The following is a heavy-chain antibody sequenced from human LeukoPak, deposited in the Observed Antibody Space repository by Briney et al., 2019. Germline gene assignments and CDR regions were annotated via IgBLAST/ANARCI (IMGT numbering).Heavy chain of an antibody. CDR3: AKGLWTYYYDSSGYPN. Sequence: PGGSLRLSCAASGFTFSSYAMSWVRQAPGKGLEWVSAISGSGGSTYYADSVKGRFTISRDNSKNTLYLQMNSLRAEDTAVYYCAKGLWTYYYDSSGYPNWGQGTLVTVSS. J-gene: IGHJ4*02. CDR1: GFTFSSYA. CDR2: ISGSGGST. V-gene: IGHV3-23*01. D-gene: IGHD3-22*01.